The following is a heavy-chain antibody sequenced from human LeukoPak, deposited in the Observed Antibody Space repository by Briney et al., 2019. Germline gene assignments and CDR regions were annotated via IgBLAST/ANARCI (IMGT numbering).Heavy chain of an antibody. CDR3: AIKLSSGGY. J-gene: IGHJ4*02. CDR2: VSPNSANT. D-gene: IGHD3-22*01. V-gene: IGHV1-8*01. Sequence: QATGXGXEWMGWVSPNSANTAYAQKFQGRVTMTRNTSISTAYMELSSLRSEDTAVYYCAIKLSSGGYWGQGTLVTVSS.